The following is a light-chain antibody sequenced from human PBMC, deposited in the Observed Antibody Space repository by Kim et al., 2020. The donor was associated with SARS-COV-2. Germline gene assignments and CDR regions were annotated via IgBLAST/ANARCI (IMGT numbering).Light chain of an antibody. Sequence: VSVCQGQTASITCSGDKLGDKYTFWYQQRPGLSPVLVIYQDSTRPSGIPERFSASSSGNTATLTISGTQAMDEADYYCQAWGSAVVFGGGTQLTVL. J-gene: IGLJ2*01. CDR3: QAWGSAVV. V-gene: IGLV3-1*01. CDR1: KLGDKY. CDR2: QDS.